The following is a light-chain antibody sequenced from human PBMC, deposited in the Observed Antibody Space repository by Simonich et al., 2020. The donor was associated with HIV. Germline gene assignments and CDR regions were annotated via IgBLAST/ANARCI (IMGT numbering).Light chain of an antibody. CDR1: QSLVHSDGNTY. CDR3: MQGTLWWT. J-gene: IGKJ1*01. V-gene: IGKV2-30*02. Sequence: DIVMTQSPLSLPVTPGEPASISCKSSQSLVHSDGNTYLNWYHQRPGQSPRRLIYKGSNRDSGVPDRFSGSGSDTDFTLKISRVEAEDVGIYYCMQGTLWWTFGQGTKVEIK. CDR2: KGS.